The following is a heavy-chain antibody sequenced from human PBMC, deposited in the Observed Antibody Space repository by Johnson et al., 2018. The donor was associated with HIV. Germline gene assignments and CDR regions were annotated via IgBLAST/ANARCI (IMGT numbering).Heavy chain of an antibody. J-gene: IGHJ3*02. CDR1: GFTFSSYA. CDR2: ISYDGSNK. Sequence: QEQLVESGGGVVQPGRSLRLSCAASGFTFSSYAMHWVRQAPGKGLEWVAVISYDGSNKYYAASVKGRFTISRDNSKNTLYLQMNSLRAEDTAVYYCVRPAAAGRDDAFDIWGQGTMVTVSS. CDR3: VRPAAAGRDDAFDI. V-gene: IGHV3-30*04. D-gene: IGHD6-13*01.